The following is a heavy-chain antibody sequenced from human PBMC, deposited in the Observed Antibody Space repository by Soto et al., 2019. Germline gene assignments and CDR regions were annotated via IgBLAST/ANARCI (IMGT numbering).Heavy chain of an antibody. J-gene: IGHJ4*02. CDR2: VIPNLGVT. V-gene: IGHV1-69*08. D-gene: IGHD2-15*01. CDR1: GGTISSYT. CDR3: ARDKGYWSDTSCTDFDY. Sequence: QVQLVQSGAEVKKPGSSVTVSCKASGGTISSYTVSWLRQAPGQGLEWMGRVIPNLGVTNYAKKFQGRFTIVVDTSTSTAYMELNSLRYEDTAVYDCARDKGYWSDTSCTDFDYWGQGTLVTVSS.